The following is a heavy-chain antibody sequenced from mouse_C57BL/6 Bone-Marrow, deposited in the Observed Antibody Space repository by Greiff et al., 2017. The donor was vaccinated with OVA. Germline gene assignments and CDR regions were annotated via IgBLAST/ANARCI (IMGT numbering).Heavy chain of an antibody. CDR1: GYSFTDYH. Sequence: VQLQPSGPALVQPGASVTISCKASGYSFTDYHMNWVTQSNGKSLEWIGVINPNYGTTSYNQKFKGKATLTVDQSSSTAYMQLNSLTSEDSAVYYCQGTVVENFDVWGTGTTVTVSS. CDR3: QGTVVENFDV. D-gene: IGHD1-1*01. CDR2: INPNYGTT. V-gene: IGHV1-39*01. J-gene: IGHJ1*03.